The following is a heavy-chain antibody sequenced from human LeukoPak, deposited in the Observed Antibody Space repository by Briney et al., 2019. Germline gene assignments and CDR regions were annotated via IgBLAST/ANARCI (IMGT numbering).Heavy chain of an antibody. J-gene: IGHJ3*02. CDR2: IYYTGST. Sequence: SQTLSLTCTVSGGSISSGGYYWSSVRQHPGKGLEWIGYIYYTGSTYYNSSLESRLTISVDTSKNQFSLKLSSVTAADTAVYYCARLPLIWGQGTMVTVSS. CDR1: GGSISSGGYY. CDR3: ARLPLI. V-gene: IGHV4-31*03.